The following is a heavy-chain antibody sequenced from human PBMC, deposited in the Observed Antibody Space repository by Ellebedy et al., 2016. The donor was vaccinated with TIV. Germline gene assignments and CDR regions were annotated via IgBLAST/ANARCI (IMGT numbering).Heavy chain of an antibody. CDR1: GFTFSSYG. J-gene: IGHJ4*02. D-gene: IGHD2-21*02. CDR3: ARDRHVDRGDCLDY. V-gene: IGHV3-33*08. CDR2: IWYDGSNQ. Sequence: GESLKISCAASGFTFSSYGMHWVRQAPGKGLEWVAFIWYDGSNQYYADSVEGRFTISRDNSKNTLYLQMSSLGVEDTAIFSCARDRHVDRGDCLDYWGQGTLVTVSS.